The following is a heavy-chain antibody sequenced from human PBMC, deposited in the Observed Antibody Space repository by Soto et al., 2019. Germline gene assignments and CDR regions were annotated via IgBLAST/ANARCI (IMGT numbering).Heavy chain of an antibody. J-gene: IGHJ6*02. CDR1: GDRVSSNSAA. Sequence: SQTLSLTCAISGDRVSSNSAAWNWIRQSPSRGLEWLGRTYYWSKWYNDYAVSVKSRITINADTSKNQFSLQLNSVTPEDTAVYYCARARDYDSWSGYTSQYYYYGMDVWGQGTTVTGS. CDR3: ARARDYDSWSGYTSQYYYYGMDV. D-gene: IGHD3-3*01. V-gene: IGHV6-1*01. CDR2: TYYWSKWYN.